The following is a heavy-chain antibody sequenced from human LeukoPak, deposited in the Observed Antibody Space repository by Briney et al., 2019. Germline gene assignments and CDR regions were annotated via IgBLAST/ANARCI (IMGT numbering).Heavy chain of an antibody. V-gene: IGHV3-11*04. J-gene: IGHJ4*02. CDR3: ARTARHLDY. CDR1: GFTFSDPY. D-gene: IGHD5-18*01. Sequence: PGGSLRLSCEASGFTFSDPYMSWIRQAPGKGLECLSYISGSGTDINYADSVRGRFTISRDNAKNLLYLQMNDLRVEDTAVYYCARTARHLDYWGQGTLVTVSS. CDR2: ISGSGTDI.